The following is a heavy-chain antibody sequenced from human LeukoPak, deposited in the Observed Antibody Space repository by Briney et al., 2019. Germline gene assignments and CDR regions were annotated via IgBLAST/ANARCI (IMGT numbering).Heavy chain of an antibody. CDR1: GFTFSSYG. V-gene: IGHV3-30*18. CDR3: AKDLENYYDSSGYVDY. D-gene: IGHD3-22*01. J-gene: IGHJ4*02. CDR2: ISDDGSNK. Sequence: GGSLRLSCAASGFTFSSYGMHWVRQAPGKGLEWVAAISDDGSNKYYADSVKGRFTISRDNSKNTVYLQMNSLRAEDTAVYYCAKDLENYYDSSGYVDYWGQGTLVTVSS.